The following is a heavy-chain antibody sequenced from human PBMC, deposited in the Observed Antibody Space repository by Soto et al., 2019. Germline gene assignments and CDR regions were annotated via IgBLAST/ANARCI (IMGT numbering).Heavy chain of an antibody. V-gene: IGHV3-15*07. CDR3: ATAPGNWGSAPLDF. Sequence: PGGSLRLSCEVSGLTFTDAWMTWVRQAPGKGLEWVGRIKSYTDGGTTDYAAAVKGRFTISRDDSKNTVYLQVNSLKTEDAAVYYCATAPGNWGSAPLDFWGQGTLVTVSS. CDR2: IKSYTDGGTT. CDR1: GLTFTDAW. D-gene: IGHD7-27*01. J-gene: IGHJ4*02.